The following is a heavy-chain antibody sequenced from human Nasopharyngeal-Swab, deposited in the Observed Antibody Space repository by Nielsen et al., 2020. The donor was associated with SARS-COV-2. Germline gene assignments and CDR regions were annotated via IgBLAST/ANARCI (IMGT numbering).Heavy chain of an antibody. CDR3: ASAVTGPLY. J-gene: IGHJ1*01. CDR1: GFNFRHYA. CDR2: IGTGGGRA. D-gene: IGHD4-11*01. Sequence: GESLKISCTASGFNFRHYAMSWVRLAPGKGLEWVSGIGTGGGRADYADSVKGRFTISRDNSKNTLYLQLNSLRVEDTAVYYCASAVTGPLYWGQGTLVTVPS. V-gene: IGHV3-23*03.